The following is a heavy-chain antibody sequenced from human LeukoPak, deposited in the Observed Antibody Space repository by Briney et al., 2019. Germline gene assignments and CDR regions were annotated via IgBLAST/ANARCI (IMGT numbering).Heavy chain of an antibody. CDR1: GGSISSSSYY. CDR3: AREHSGSYYY. CDR2: IYYSGST. J-gene: IGHJ4*02. V-gene: IGHV4-39*02. Sequence: SETLSLTCTVSGGSISSSSYYWGWIRQPPGKGLEWIGSIYYSGSTYYNPSLKSRVTISVDTSKNQFSLKLSSVTAADTAVYYCAREHSGSYYYWGQGTLVTVSS. D-gene: IGHD1-26*01.